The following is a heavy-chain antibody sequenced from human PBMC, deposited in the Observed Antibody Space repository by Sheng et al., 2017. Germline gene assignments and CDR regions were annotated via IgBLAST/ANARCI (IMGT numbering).Heavy chain of an antibody. D-gene: IGHD2-8*02. J-gene: IGHJ3*02. CDR3: ARYCAGGGHCPTGALDI. Sequence: QEQLVESGGGVVQPGRSLRLSCAASGFVFSGYAMHWVRQAPGKGLEWLAVISYDGNHQYYADSVKGRLTISRDNSESTLYLQVNSLRLEDTALYYCARYCAGGGHCPTGALDIWGQGTMVTVSP. CDR2: ISYDGNHQ. V-gene: IGHV3-30-3*01. CDR1: GFVFSGYA.